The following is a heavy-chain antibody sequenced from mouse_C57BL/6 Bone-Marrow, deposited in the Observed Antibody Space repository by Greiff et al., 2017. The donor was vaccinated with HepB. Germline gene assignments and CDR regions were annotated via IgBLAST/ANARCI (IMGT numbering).Heavy chain of an antibody. Sequence: VQLKESGGGLVQPKGSLKLSCAASGFSFNTYAMNWVRQAPGKGLEWVARIRSKSNNYATYYADSVKDRFTISRDDSESMLYLQMNNLKTEDTAMYYCVRLGLGAMDYGGQGTSVTVSS. V-gene: IGHV10-1*01. CDR3: VRLGLGAMDY. D-gene: IGHD4-1*01. J-gene: IGHJ4*01. CDR1: GFSFNTYA. CDR2: IRSKSNNYAT.